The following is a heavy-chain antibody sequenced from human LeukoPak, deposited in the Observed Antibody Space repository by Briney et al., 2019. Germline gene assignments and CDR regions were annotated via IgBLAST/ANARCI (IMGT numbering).Heavy chain of an antibody. V-gene: IGHV3-7*01. CDR2: IKQDGSEK. J-gene: IGHJ6*03. CDR3: ARDNRGQYQLLYYYYYYYMDV. Sequence: GGSLRLSCAASGFTFSSYWMSWVRQAPGKGLEWVANIKQDGSEKYYVDSVKGRFTISRDNAKNSLYLQMNSLRAEDTAVYYCARDNRGQYQLLYYYYYYYMDVWGKGTTVTVSS. CDR1: GFTFSSYW. D-gene: IGHD2-2*01.